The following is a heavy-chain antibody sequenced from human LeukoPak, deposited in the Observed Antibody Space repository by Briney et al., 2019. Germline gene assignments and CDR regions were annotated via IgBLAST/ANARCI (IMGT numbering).Heavy chain of an antibody. CDR2: IYTSGST. V-gene: IGHV4-4*09. Sequence: PSETLSLTCTVSGGSISSYSWSWIRQPPGKGLEWIGYIYTSGSTNYNPSLKSRVTISVDTSKNQFSLKLSSVTAADTAVYYCARLEAAAGTYYFDYWGQGTLVTVSS. D-gene: IGHD6-13*01. J-gene: IGHJ4*02. CDR3: ARLEAAAGTYYFDY. CDR1: GGSISSYS.